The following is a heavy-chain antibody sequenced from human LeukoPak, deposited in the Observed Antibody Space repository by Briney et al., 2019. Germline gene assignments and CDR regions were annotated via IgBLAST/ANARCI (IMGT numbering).Heavy chain of an antibody. CDR2: MNPNSGNT. D-gene: IGHD6-6*01. V-gene: IGHV1-8*01. J-gene: IGHJ4*02. CDR3: AKEPYSSSSPGYFDY. Sequence: ASVKVSCKASGYTFTSYDITWVRQATGQGLEWMGWMNPNSGNTGYAQKFQGRVTMTRDTSISTAYMELSSLRSEDTAVYYCAKEPYSSSSPGYFDYWGQGTLVTVSS. CDR1: GYTFTSYD.